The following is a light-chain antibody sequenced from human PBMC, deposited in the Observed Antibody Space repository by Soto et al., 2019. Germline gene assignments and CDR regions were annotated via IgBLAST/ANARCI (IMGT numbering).Light chain of an antibody. J-gene: IGLJ2*01. Sequence: SYELTQPPSVSVSPGQTASITRSGDKLGDKYACWYQQKPGQSPVLVIYQDSKRPSGIPERFSGSNSGNTATLTISGTQAMDEADYYCQAWDSTNVVFGGGTKVTVL. V-gene: IGLV3-1*01. CDR3: QAWDSTNVV. CDR1: KLGDKY. CDR2: QDS.